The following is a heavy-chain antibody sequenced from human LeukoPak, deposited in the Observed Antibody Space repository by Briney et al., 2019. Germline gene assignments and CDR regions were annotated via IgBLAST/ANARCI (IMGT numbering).Heavy chain of an antibody. V-gene: IGHV3-74*01. CDR1: GFTFTSHW. Sequence: PGRSLRLSCAASGFTFTSHWMHWARQAAGKGRVWVSRITSHGTNTTYAASVKGRFTVSRDNTNNTLFLQINSLRAEDTAVYYCVREGYGPGNFPFDSWGQGTLVTVSS. D-gene: IGHD3-10*01. CDR2: ITSHGTNT. CDR3: VREGYGPGNFPFDS. J-gene: IGHJ4*02.